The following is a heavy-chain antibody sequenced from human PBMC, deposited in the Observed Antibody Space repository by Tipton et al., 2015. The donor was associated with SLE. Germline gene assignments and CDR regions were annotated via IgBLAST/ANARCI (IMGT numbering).Heavy chain of an antibody. CDR2: IYYSGST. CDR3: ARSGTGVHRVDY. Sequence: TLSLTCTVSGGSISSYYWSWIRQPPGKGLEWIGYIYYSGSTNYNPSLKSRVTISVDTSKNQFSLKLSSGTAANAAVYYCARSGTGVHRVDYWGQGPLVTVSS. CDR1: GGSISSYY. J-gene: IGHJ4*02. D-gene: IGHD7-27*01. V-gene: IGHV4-59*01.